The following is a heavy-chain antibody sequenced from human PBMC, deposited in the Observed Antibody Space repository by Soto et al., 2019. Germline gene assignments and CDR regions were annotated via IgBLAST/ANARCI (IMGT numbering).Heavy chain of an antibody. D-gene: IGHD4-17*01. CDR1: GGTFSSYT. CDR3: ARDGRGLETTTNLDY. J-gene: IGHJ4*02. Sequence: ASVKVSCKASGGTFSSYTISWVRQAPGQGLEWMGRIIPILGIANYAQKFQGRVTITADKSTSTAYMELSSLRSEDTAVYYCARDGRGLETTTNLDYWGQGTLVTVSS. V-gene: IGHV1-69*04. CDR2: IIPILGIA.